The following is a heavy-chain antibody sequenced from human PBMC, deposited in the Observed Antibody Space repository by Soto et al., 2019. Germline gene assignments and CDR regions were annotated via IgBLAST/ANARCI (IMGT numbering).Heavy chain of an antibody. Sequence: QVQLVQSGAEVKKPGASVRVSCKASGYTFTDYDINWVRQATGQGLEWMGWMNPSSGYTGYAQKFQGRVTMTWDTSISRAYMELSSLTSSDTAVYYCARFGRHQLPTIDYWGQGALVSVSS. V-gene: IGHV1-8*01. D-gene: IGHD1-26*01. CDR3: ARFGRHQLPTIDY. CDR1: GYTFTDYD. CDR2: MNPSSGYT. J-gene: IGHJ4*02.